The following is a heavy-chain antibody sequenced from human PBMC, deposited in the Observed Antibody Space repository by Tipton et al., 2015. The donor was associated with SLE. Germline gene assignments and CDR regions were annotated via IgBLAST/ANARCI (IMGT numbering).Heavy chain of an antibody. CDR1: GFTFSDAW. J-gene: IGHJ4*02. D-gene: IGHD1-26*01. CDR2: IKRKIDGGTI. V-gene: IGHV3-15*01. Sequence: SLRLSCTASGFTFSDAWMSCVRQSPGKGLEWVGLIKRKIDGGTIDYTAPVKGRFTISRDDSKSTLYLQMNSLKTEDTAVYYCTEGAGTANYWGQGTLVTVSS. CDR3: TEGAGTANY.